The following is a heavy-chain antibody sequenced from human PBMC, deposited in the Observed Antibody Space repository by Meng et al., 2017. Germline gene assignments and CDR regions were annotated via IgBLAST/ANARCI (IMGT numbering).Heavy chain of an antibody. Sequence: ASVKVSCKASGGTFSSYAISWVRQAPGQGLEWMGWMNPNSGNTGYAQKFQGRVTITRNTSISTAYMELSSLRSEDTAVYYCARGLSYFDYWGQGTLVTVSS. CDR2: MNPNSGNT. V-gene: IGHV1-8*03. D-gene: IGHD2/OR15-2a*01. CDR3: ARGLSYFDY. J-gene: IGHJ4*02. CDR1: GGTFSSYA.